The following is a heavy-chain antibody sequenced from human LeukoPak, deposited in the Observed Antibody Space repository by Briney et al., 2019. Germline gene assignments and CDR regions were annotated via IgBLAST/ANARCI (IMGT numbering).Heavy chain of an antibody. V-gene: IGHV3-30*04. D-gene: IGHD4-17*01. J-gene: IGHJ4*02. CDR2: ISYDGSNK. CDR1: GFTFSSYA. CDR3: AKLTVTTPGLY. Sequence: GGSLRVSCAVSGFTFSSYAMHWVRQAPGKGLEWVAVISYDGSNKYYADSVKGRFTISRDNSKNTLYLQMNSLRAEDTAVYYCAKLTVTTPGLYWGQGTLVTVSS.